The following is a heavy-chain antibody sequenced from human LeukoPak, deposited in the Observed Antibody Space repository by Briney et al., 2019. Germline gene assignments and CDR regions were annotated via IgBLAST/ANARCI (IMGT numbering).Heavy chain of an antibody. D-gene: IGHD6-13*01. V-gene: IGHV3-7*03. J-gene: IGHJ6*04. CDR3: ATSSSPRGGMDV. CDR1: GFTFSSYW. Sequence: GGSLRLSCAASGFTFSSYWMSWVRQAPGKGLEWVANIKHDGSEIYYVDSVEGRFTISRGNAKNSLYLQMNSLRADDAAVYYCATSSSPRGGMDVWGKGTTVTVSS. CDR2: IKHDGSEI.